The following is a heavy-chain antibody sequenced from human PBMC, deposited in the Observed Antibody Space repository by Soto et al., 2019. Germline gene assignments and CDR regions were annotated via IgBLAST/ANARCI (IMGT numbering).Heavy chain of an antibody. J-gene: IGHJ3*02. CDR3: ARSSTMIVVGELNHAFDI. D-gene: IGHD3-22*01. CDR1: GFTFSSYA. CDR2: ISYDGSNK. V-gene: IGHV3-30-3*01. Sequence: GGSLRLSCAASGFTFSSYAMHWVRQAPGKGLEWVAVISYDGSNKYYADSVKGRFTISRDNSKNTLYLQMNSLRAEDTAVYYCARSSTMIVVGELNHAFDIWGQGTMVTVSS.